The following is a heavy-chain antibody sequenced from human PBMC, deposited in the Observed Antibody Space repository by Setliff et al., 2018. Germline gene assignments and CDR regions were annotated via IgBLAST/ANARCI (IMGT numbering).Heavy chain of an antibody. CDR1: GYILNSHG. CDR2: ISSYNDVT. CDR3: AISTLSICSGGSCPNVFDV. D-gene: IGHD2-15*01. Sequence: ASVKVSCKASGYILNSHGISWVRQAPGQGLEWMGWISSYNDVTNYAQRFQGRVTMTTDTSTSAVYMELRSLRADDTALYYCAISTLSICSGGSCPNVFDVWGQGTMGTVSS. J-gene: IGHJ3*01. V-gene: IGHV1-18*01.